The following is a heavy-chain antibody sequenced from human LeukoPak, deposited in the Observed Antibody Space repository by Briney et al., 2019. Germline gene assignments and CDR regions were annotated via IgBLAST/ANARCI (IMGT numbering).Heavy chain of an antibody. CDR3: ASASYGSGTYSFDI. D-gene: IGHD3-10*01. V-gene: IGHV3-21*01. J-gene: IGHJ3*02. CDR2: ISSSSSYI. CDR1: GFTFSSYS. Sequence: GGSLRLSCAASGFTFSSYSMNWVRQAPGKGLEWVSSISSSSSYIYYADSVKGRFTISRDNAKNSLYLQMNSLRAEDTAVYYCASASYGSGTYSFDIWGQGTMVTVSS.